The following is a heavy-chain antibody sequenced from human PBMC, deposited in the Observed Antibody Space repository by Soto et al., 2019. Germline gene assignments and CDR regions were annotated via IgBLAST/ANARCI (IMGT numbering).Heavy chain of an antibody. Sequence: PGGSLRLSCAASGLTFSSYAMSWVRQAPGKGLEWVSAISGSGGSTYYADSVKGRFTISRDNSKNTLYLQMNSLRAEDTAVYYCAKESAKIWDYIWGSYKNYFDYWGQGTLVTVSS. D-gene: IGHD3-16*01. CDR1: GLTFSSYA. CDR3: AKESAKIWDYIWGSYKNYFDY. CDR2: ISGSGGST. V-gene: IGHV3-23*01. J-gene: IGHJ4*02.